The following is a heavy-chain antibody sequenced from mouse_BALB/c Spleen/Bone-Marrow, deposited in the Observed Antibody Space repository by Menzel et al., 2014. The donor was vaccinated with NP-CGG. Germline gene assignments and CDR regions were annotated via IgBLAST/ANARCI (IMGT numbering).Heavy chain of an antibody. D-gene: IGHD1-1*01. CDR2: IYPGSGST. V-gene: IGHV1-81*01. J-gene: IGHJ3*01. CDR3: ARGGGYGSSWFAY. CDR1: GYTFTDYV. Sequence: QVQLQQSGPELVKPGASVKMSCKASGYTFTDYVISWVKQRTGQGLEWIGEIYPGSGSTYYNEKFKGKATLTADKSSNAANMQLNSLTSEDSAVYFCARGGGYGSSWFAYWGQGTLVTVSA.